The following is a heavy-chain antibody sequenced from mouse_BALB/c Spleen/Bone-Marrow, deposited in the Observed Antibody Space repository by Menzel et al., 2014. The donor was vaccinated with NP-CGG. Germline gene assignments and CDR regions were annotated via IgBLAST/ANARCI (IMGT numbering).Heavy chain of an antibody. J-gene: IGHJ3*01. CDR3: ARNHSGSNSLGY. CDR1: GYSFTGYN. CDR2: IDPYYGGT. D-gene: IGHD1-1*01. Sequence: VQLKQSGPELEKPGASVKISCKASGYSFTGYNMNWVKQSDGRSLEWIGNIDPYYGGTSYNQKFRGKATLTVDKSSSTAYMQLTSLTSEDSAVYYCARNHSGSNSLGYWGQGTLVTVSA. V-gene: IGHV1S135*01.